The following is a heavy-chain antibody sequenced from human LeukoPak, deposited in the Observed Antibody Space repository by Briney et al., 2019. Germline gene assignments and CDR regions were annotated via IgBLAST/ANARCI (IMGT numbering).Heavy chain of an antibody. CDR3: AKVGTTAYDFWSGYYTPPFYYYGMDV. J-gene: IGHJ6*02. CDR2: ISGSGGST. CDR1: GFTFSSYA. Sequence: GGSLRLSCAASGFTFSSYAMSWVRQAPGKGLEWVSAISGSGGSTYYADSVKGRFTISRDNSKNTLCLQMNSLRAEDTAVYYCAKVGTTAYDFWSGYYTPPFYYYGMDVWGQGTTVTVSS. D-gene: IGHD3-3*01. V-gene: IGHV3-23*01.